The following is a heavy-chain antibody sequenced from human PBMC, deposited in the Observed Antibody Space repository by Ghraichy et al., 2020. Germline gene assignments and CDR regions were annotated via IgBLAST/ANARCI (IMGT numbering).Heavy chain of an antibody. V-gene: IGHV1-2*06. Sequence: ASVKVSCKASGYTFTGYYMHWVRQAPGQGLEWMGRINPNSGGTNYAQKFQGRVTMTRDTSISTAYMELSRLRSDDTAVYYCARGIRVATVEYYYYYYGMDVWGQGTTVTVSS. D-gene: IGHD5-12*01. J-gene: IGHJ6*02. CDR2: INPNSGGT. CDR1: GYTFTGYY. CDR3: ARGIRVATVEYYYYYYGMDV.